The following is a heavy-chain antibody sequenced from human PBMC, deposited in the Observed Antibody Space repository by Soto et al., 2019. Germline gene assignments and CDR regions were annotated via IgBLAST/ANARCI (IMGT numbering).Heavy chain of an antibody. CDR3: ARRGSGLVDY. D-gene: IGHD6-19*01. J-gene: IGHJ4*02. V-gene: IGHV1-18*04. CDR1: GYTFTSYD. Sequence: EASVKVSCKASGYTFTSYDISWVRQAPGQGLEWMGWISAYNGNTNYAQKLQGRVTMTTDTSTNTAYMELRSLRSDATAVYYCARRGSGLVDYWGQGTLVTVSS. CDR2: ISAYNGNT.